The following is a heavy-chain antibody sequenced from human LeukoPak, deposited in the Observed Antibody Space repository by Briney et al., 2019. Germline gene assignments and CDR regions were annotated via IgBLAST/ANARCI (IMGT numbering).Heavy chain of an antibody. CDR3: ARDSYYDAFDI. J-gene: IGHJ3*02. V-gene: IGHV3-74*01. CDR1: GFTFSSYW. Sequence: GRSLRLSCAASGFTFSSYWMHWVRQAPGKGLVWVSRINSDGSSTSYADSVKGRFTISRDNAKNSLYLQMNSLRAEDTAVYYCARDSYYDAFDIWGQGTMVTVSS. D-gene: IGHD3-10*01. CDR2: INSDGSST.